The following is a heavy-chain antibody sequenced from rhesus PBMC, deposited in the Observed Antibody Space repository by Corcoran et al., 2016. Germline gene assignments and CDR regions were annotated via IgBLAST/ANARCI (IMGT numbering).Heavy chain of an antibody. CDR3: ARRKVLFDY. CDR1: GGSVSSSNW. CDR2: ISGSSGRT. J-gene: IGHJ4*01. Sequence: QVQLQESGPGLVKPSETLSLTCAVSGGSVSSSNWWSWIRQPPGKGLEWIGYISGSSGRTYYNPSLKSRVTISTDTSKNQFSLKLSSVTAADTAVYYCARRKVLFDYWGQGVLVTVSS. V-gene: IGHV4-65*01.